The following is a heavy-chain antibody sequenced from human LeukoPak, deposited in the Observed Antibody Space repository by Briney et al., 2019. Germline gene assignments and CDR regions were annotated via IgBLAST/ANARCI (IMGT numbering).Heavy chain of an antibody. J-gene: IGHJ6*03. D-gene: IGHD6-13*01. CDR3: ARARQQLYYYYYMDV. Sequence: GGSLRLSCAASGFTFSSYSMNWVRQAPGKGLEWVSSISSSSYIYYADSVKGRFTISRDNAKNSLYLQMNSLRAEDTAVYYCARARQQLYYYYYMDVWGKGTTVTVSS. CDR2: ISSSSYI. V-gene: IGHV3-21*01. CDR1: GFTFSSYS.